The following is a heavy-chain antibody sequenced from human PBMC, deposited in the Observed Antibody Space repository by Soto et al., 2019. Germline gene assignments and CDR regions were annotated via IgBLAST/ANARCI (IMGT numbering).Heavy chain of an antibody. V-gene: IGHV3-30*03. CDR3: VSDRGYGHASVPYS. D-gene: IGHD5-18*01. CDR1: GFAFSSYG. J-gene: IGHJ4*02. Sequence: QAQLVESGGGVVQPGRSLRLSCAASGFAFSSYGMHWVRQAPGTGLEGVAVISYDGSLQHYADSVKGRFTISSDNSKNMVLLQMSSLRAEDTAVYYCVSDRGYGHASVPYSWGQGTLVSVSS. CDR2: ISYDGSLQ.